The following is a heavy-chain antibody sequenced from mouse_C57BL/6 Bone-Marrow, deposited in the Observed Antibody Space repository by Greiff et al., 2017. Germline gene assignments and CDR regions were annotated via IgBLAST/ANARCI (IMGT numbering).Heavy chain of an antibody. J-gene: IGHJ4*01. CDR3: AGYYYGSSYPLAMDC. CDR2: IYPGSGST. D-gene: IGHD1-1*01. Sequence: QVQLQQPGAELVKPGASVKMSCKASGYTFTSYWITWVKQRPGQGLEWIGDIYPGSGSTNYNEKFKSKATLTVDTSSSTAYMQLSSLTSEDSAVYYCAGYYYGSSYPLAMDCWGQGTSVTVSS. CDR1: GYTFTSYW. V-gene: IGHV1-55*01.